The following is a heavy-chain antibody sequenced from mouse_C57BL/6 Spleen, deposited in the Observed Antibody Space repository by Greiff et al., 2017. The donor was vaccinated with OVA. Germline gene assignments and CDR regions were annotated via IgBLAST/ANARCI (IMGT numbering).Heavy chain of an antibody. D-gene: IGHD1-1*01. CDR1: GFSLTSYG. V-gene: IGHV2-2*01. CDR3: ARRDYYGSSYPFYAMDY. Sequence: QVQLKESGPGLVQPSQSLSITCTVSGFSLTSYGVHWVRQSPGKGLEWLGAIWSGGSTDYNAAFISRLSISKDNSKSQVFFKMNSLQADDTAIYYCARRDYYGSSYPFYAMDYWGQGTSVTVSS. CDR2: IWSGGST. J-gene: IGHJ4*01.